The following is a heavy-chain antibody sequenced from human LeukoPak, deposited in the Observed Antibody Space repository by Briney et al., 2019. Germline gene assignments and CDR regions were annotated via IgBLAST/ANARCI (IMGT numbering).Heavy chain of an antibody. CDR3: AKSSGFYFDY. CDR1: GFTFSSYG. CDR2: ISYDGSNN. J-gene: IGHJ4*02. Sequence: GRSLRLSCAASGFTFSSYGMHWVRQAPGKGLEWVAVISYDGSNNYYADSVKGRFTISRDNSKNTLYLQMNSLRAEDTAVYYCAKSSGFYFDYWGQGTLVTVSS. V-gene: IGHV3-30*18.